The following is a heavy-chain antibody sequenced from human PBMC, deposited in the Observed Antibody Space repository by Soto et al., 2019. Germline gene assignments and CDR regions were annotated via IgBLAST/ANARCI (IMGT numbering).Heavy chain of an antibody. D-gene: IGHD3-10*01. CDR1: GLTFNNYA. J-gene: IGHJ4*02. Sequence: EVQLLDSGGGLVQPGRSLRLSCAASGLTFNNYAMTWVRQAPGKGLEWVSAIRGGGDTTSYADSVKGRFTVSRDGSKNTLYLQMSSLRAEDTALYYCAKGRGGSGSLTPRVDFWGQGTLVTVSS. V-gene: IGHV3-23*01. CDR3: AKGRGGSGSLTPRVDF. CDR2: IRGGGDTT.